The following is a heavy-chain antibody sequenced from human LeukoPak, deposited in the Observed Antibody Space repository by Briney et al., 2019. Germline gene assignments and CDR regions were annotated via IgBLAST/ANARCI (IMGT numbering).Heavy chain of an antibody. CDR2: TYYRSKWFS. CDR1: GDSVSSNSAA. Sequence: SQTLSLTCAISGDSVSSNSAAWNWIRQSPSRGLEWLGRTYYRSKWFSDYALSVESRITINPDTSKNQFSLQLNSVTPEDTAVYYCARDLAPNYDYVWGANEYYFDYWGQGTLVTVSS. V-gene: IGHV6-1*01. D-gene: IGHD3-16*01. CDR3: ARDLAPNYDYVWGANEYYFDY. J-gene: IGHJ4*02.